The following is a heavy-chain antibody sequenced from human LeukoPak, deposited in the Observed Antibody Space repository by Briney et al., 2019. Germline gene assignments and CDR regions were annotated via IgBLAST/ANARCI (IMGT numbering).Heavy chain of an antibody. CDR3: ARSDRYGSGSYSQTLKLKRTNWFDP. J-gene: IGHJ5*02. Sequence: SKTLSLTCTVSGGSISTSNYYWGWIRQPPGKGLEWIGNIFYSGSTYYSPSVKSRVTISVDTSKNQFSLKMSSVTAADTAVYYCARSDRYGSGSYSQTLKLKRTNWFDPWGQGTLVTVSS. V-gene: IGHV4-39*07. CDR1: GGSISTSNYY. CDR2: IFYSGST. D-gene: IGHD3-10*01.